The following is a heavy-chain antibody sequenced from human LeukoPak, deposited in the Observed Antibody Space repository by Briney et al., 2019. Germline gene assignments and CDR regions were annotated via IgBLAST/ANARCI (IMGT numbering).Heavy chain of an antibody. CDR1: GFTFSTYW. CDR3: ARDRCSGDRCYEGFPFDY. CDR2: IKQDGSEK. V-gene: IGHV3-7*01. Sequence: PGGSLRLSCAASGFTFSTYWMTWFRQAPGKGLEWVANIKQDGSEKYYVDFVKGRFTISRDNAKNSLYLQMNSLRAEDTAVYYCARDRCSGDRCYEGFPFDYWGQGILVTVSS. J-gene: IGHJ4*02. D-gene: IGHD2-15*01.